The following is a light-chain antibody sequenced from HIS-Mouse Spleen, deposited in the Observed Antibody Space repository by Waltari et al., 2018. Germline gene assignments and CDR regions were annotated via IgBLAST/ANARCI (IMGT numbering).Light chain of an antibody. CDR1: QSISSW. V-gene: IGKV1-5*03. CDR3: QQYNSYIFT. J-gene: IGKJ3*01. CDR2: KAS. Sequence: DIQMTQSPSTLSASVGDRVTITCRASQSISSWLAWYQQKPGKAPKLLIYKASSLESGVPSRFSGSGSGTEFTLTISSLQPDDFATYYCQQYNSYIFTFGPGTKADIK.